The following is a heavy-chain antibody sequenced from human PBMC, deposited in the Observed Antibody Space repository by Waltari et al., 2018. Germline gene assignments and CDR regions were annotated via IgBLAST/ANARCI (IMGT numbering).Heavy chain of an antibody. Sequence: QVHLQESGPGLAKPSETLSLTCTVPGAPVTSDYWSWIRQPPGKGLEWIAYIHDSGSTKYNPSLKSRVTLSLDTSTNQISLTLSSVTAADTAVYYCARGSVGWFDPWGQGTLVTVSS. CDR3: ARGSVGWFDP. V-gene: IGHV4-59*02. CDR1: GAPVTSDY. D-gene: IGHD2-2*01. CDR2: IHDSGST. J-gene: IGHJ5*02.